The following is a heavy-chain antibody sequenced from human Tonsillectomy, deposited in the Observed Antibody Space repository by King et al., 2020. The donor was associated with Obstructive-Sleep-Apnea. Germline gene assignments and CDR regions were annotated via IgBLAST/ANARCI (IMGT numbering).Heavy chain of an antibody. D-gene: IGHD2-15*01. CDR3: AREGYCSGGTCYSAY. Sequence: QLQESGPGLVKPSETLSLTCTVSGYSISSGYYWGWIRQPPGKGLEWIGSFPHGGRTSYNPSPTRRVPISVDTPKNTFSLKLSSVTAADTAVYYCAREGYCSGGTCYSAYWGQGTLVTVSS. CDR2: FPHGGRT. V-gene: IGHV4-38-2*02. CDR1: GYSISSGYY. J-gene: IGHJ4*02.